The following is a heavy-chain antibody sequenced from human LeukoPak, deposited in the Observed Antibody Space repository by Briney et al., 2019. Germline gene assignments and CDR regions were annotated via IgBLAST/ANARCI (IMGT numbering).Heavy chain of an antibody. Sequence: PSETLSLTCAVYGGSFSGYYWSWIRQSPGKGLEWIGEINHSGSTKYNPSLKSRVTISVDTSENQFSLKLNSVTAADTAVYYCARGRVTMVRGAHGTQGYYMDVWGKGTTVTVSS. D-gene: IGHD3-10*01. CDR1: GGSFSGYY. CDR3: ARGRVTMVRGAHGTQGYYMDV. V-gene: IGHV4-34*01. CDR2: INHSGST. J-gene: IGHJ6*03.